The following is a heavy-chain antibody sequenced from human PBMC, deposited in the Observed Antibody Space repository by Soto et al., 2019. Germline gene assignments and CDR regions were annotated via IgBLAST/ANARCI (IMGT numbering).Heavy chain of an antibody. D-gene: IGHD2-15*01. V-gene: IGHV4-59*12. CDR3: ARVREGVVTPTFDY. CDR1: GDSISSYY. CDR2: IYYSGST. J-gene: IGHJ4*02. Sequence: SETLSLTCSVSGDSISSYYWSWIRQPPGKGLEWIGYIYYSGSTNYNPSFKSRVTISVDTSKNQFSLKLSSVTAADTAVYYCARVREGVVTPTFDYWGQGTLVTAPQ.